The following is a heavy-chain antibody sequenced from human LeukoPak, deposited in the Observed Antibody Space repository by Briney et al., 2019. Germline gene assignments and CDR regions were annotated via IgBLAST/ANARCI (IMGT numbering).Heavy chain of an antibody. D-gene: IGHD3-22*01. J-gene: IGHJ6*03. Sequence: SETLSLTCTVSGGSISGYYWSWIRQPPGKGLEWIGYIYDSGSTNYNPSLKSRVTISVDTFKKQFSLKLSSVTAADTAVYYCARVVHYYDRSGYYYYMDVWGKGTTVTVSS. CDR1: GGSISGYY. V-gene: IGHV4-59*12. CDR2: IYDSGST. CDR3: ARVVHYYDRSGYYYYMDV.